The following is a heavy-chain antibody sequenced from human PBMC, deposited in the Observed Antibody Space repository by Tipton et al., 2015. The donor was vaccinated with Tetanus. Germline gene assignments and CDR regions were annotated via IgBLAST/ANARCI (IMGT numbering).Heavy chain of an antibody. D-gene: IGHD2-8*01. J-gene: IGHJ4*02. CDR1: GYIFNNYW. CDR3: ARAHCTDGVCNFDF. Sequence: QLVQSGGEVKKPGESLKISCKGSGYIFNNYWIGWVRQKPGKGLEWMGIIYPGDSDTRYSPSFQGQVTISVDKSINIAYLQWSSLKALDTSMFYCARAHCTDGVCNFDFWGQGALVTVAS. CDR2: IYPGDSDT. V-gene: IGHV5-51*01.